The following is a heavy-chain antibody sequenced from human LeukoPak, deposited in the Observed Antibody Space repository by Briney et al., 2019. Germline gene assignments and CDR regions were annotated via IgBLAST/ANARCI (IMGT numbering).Heavy chain of an antibody. Sequence: QHWGSLRLSCSVSGFTFSTYVMHWVRQAPGKGLEYVSAISSNGDNTYYADSVKGRFTISRDNSKNTLYLQMSSLRADDTAVYYCVRGTGYWGQGTLVTVSS. CDR1: GFTFSTYV. CDR3: VRGTGY. CDR2: ISSNGDNT. J-gene: IGHJ4*02. V-gene: IGHV3-64D*06.